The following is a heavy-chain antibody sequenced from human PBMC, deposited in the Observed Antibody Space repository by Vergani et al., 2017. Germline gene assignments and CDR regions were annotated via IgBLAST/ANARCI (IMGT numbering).Heavy chain of an antibody. J-gene: IGHJ4*02. CDR2: IYHSGST. CDR1: GYSISSGYY. D-gene: IGHD1-14*01. CDR3: ARVSGTGIGLDY. V-gene: IGHV4-38-2*01. Sequence: QVQLQESGPGLVKPSETLSLTCAVSGYSISSGYYWGWIRQPPGKGLEWIGSIYHSGSTYYNPSLKSRVTISVDTSKTQFSLKLSSVTAADTAVYYCARVSGTGIGLDYWGQGTLVTVSS.